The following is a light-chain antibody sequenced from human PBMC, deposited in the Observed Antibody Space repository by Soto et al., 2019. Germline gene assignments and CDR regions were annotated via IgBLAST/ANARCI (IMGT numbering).Light chain of an antibody. CDR3: QQYETFSGT. J-gene: IGKJ1*01. V-gene: IGKV1-5*01. Sequence: IHMTHSPSFLSASVLYRVTITFLASQSVSGWLAWYQQKPGEAPKLLIYDASALPRGVPSRFSGSGSGTKFTLTIASLQPDDFATYYCQQYETFSGTFGPGTKVDIK. CDR1: QSVSGW. CDR2: DAS.